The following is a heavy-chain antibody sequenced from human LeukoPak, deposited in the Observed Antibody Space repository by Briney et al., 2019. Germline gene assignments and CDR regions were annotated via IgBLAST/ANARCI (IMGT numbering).Heavy chain of an antibody. CDR1: GFTFSSYG. CDR2: IRYDGSNK. V-gene: IGHV3-30*02. J-gene: IGHJ4*02. Sequence: PGGSLRLSCAASGFTFSSYGMHWVRQAPGKGLEWVAFIRYDGSNKYYADSVKGRFTISRDNSKNTLYLQMNSLRAEDTAVYYCAKDRGHRYTAMVCLYWGQGTLVTVSS. D-gene: IGHD5-18*01. CDR3: AKDRGHRYTAMVCLY.